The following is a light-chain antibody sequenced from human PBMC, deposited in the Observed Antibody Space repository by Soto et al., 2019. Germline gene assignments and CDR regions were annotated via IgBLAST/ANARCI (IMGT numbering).Light chain of an antibody. CDR2: QDS. V-gene: IGLV3-1*01. Sequence: SYELTQPPSVSVSPGQTASITCSGDKLGDKYACWYQQKPGQSPVLVIYQDSKRPSGIPERFSGSNSGNTATLTISGTQAMDEADYSCQAWDSSTRGVVFGGGTKLTVL. CDR1: KLGDKY. CDR3: QAWDSSTRGVV. J-gene: IGLJ2*01.